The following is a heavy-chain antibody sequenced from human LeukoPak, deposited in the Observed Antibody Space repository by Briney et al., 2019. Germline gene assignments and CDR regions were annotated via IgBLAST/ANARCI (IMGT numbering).Heavy chain of an antibody. V-gene: IGHV1-46*01. CDR3: ARGLSQFGELSDASSY. Sequence: ASVKVSCKAFGYTFTSNYMHWVRQAPGQGPEWMGVISPSGGSTTYAQKFQGRVTLTRDMSTSTAYMELRSLRPDDTAVYYCARGLSQFGELSDASSYWGQGTLVTVSS. D-gene: IGHD3-10*01. CDR2: ISPSGGST. CDR1: GYTFTSNY. J-gene: IGHJ4*02.